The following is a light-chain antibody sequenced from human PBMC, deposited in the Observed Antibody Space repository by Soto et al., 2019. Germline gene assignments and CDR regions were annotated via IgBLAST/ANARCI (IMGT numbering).Light chain of an antibody. V-gene: IGLV1-44*01. CDR1: ASNIGRDP. Sequence: QSVLTQPPSASGAPGQRVTISCSGSASNIGRDPVNWYQQVPGTAPKLLIYENNHRPSGVPDRISGAKAGTSASLVISGLQSEDEAEYFCAGWDGSLKGFVFGTGTKVTVL. CDR3: AGWDGSLKGFV. CDR2: ENN. J-gene: IGLJ1*01.